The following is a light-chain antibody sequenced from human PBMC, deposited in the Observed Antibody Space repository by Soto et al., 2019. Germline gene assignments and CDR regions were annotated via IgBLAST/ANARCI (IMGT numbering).Light chain of an antibody. Sequence: AIRMTQSPSSISAFTGDRVTITCRTSRPISTYLAWYQQKPGKTPTLLMYAASTLQSGVPSWFSGSGSGTDFTLTISCLQSEDFATYYCQQYYTYPLAFGQGTNIEIK. CDR1: RPISTY. CDR2: AAS. V-gene: IGKV1-8*01. J-gene: IGKJ1*01. CDR3: QQYYTYPLA.